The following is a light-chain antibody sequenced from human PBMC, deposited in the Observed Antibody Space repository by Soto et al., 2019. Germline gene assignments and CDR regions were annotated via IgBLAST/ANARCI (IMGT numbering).Light chain of an antibody. CDR3: QQVDSYPLT. V-gene: IGKV1-9*01. CDR1: QDINRY. J-gene: IGKJ4*01. Sequence: IQLTQSPSFLSASVGDRVTITCRASQDINRYVAWYQQKSGQAPKPLIYRASNLRPGVPSRFSGSGSGTDFTLTISNLQPEDFATYHCQQVDSYPLTFGGGTKLEIK. CDR2: RAS.